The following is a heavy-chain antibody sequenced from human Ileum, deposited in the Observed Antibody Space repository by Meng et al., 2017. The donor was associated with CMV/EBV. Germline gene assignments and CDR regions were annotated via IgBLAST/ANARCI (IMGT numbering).Heavy chain of an antibody. D-gene: IGHD5-24*01. CDR1: GFTFSDNY. CDR2: ISQSGNTI. Sequence: SCVASGFTFSDNYFSWIRQAPGKGLEWLSYISQSGNTIYYAESVKGRLTISRDNVKSSLYLQMNSLKVGDTAIYYCARRNGYNRGDYWGQGTLVTVSS. CDR3: ARRNGYNRGDY. V-gene: IGHV3-11*01. J-gene: IGHJ4*02.